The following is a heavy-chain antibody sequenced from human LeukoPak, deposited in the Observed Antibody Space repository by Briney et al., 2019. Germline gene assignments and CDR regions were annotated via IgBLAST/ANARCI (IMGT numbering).Heavy chain of an antibody. V-gene: IGHV3-48*04. D-gene: IGHD3-10*01. Sequence: GRSLRLSCAASGFTFDDYAMHWVRQAPGKGLEWVSYISSSSSTIYYADSVKGRFTISRDNAKNSLYLQMNSLRAEDTAVYYCARERWFGERTSGMDVWGQGTTVTVSS. CDR3: ARERWFGERTSGMDV. J-gene: IGHJ6*02. CDR2: ISSSSSTI. CDR1: GFTFDDYA.